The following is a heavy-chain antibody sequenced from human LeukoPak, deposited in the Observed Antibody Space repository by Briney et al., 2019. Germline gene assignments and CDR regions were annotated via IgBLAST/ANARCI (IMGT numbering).Heavy chain of an antibody. Sequence: PSETLSLTCTVSGGSISSYYWSWIRQPPGKGLEWIGYIYYSGSTNYNPSLKSRVTISVDTSKNQFSLKLGSVTAADTAVYYCARHRSIAAPNDPWGQGTLVTVSS. V-gene: IGHV4-59*08. CDR3: ARHRSIAAPNDP. J-gene: IGHJ5*02. CDR2: IYYSGST. D-gene: IGHD6-6*01. CDR1: GGSISSYY.